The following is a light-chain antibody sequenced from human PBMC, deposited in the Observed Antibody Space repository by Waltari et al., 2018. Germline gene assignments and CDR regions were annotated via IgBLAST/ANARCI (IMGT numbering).Light chain of an antibody. V-gene: IGLV2-14*03. Sequence: QSALTQPASVSGSPGQSITISCTGTSSDVDGYNHVSGYQPHQGKAPKLMIYDVSKRPSGVSNRFSGSKSGNTVSLTISGLQAEDEADYYCSSYTSSSTPYVFGTGTKVTVL. CDR2: DVS. CDR1: SSDVDGYNH. J-gene: IGLJ1*01. CDR3: SSYTSSSTPYV.